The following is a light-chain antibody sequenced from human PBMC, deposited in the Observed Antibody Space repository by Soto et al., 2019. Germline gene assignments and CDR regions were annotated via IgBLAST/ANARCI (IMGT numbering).Light chain of an antibody. V-gene: IGKV1-5*01. J-gene: IGKJ1*01. CDR3: QQYNAYSPWS. CDR2: DAS. Sequence: DIQRTQSPSSLSASVGDRVTITCRASQSVSDWLAWYQQKPGKAPKLLIYDASNLKSGVPSRFSGSGAGTEFTLTISSLQPDDFATYYCQQYNAYSPWSFGQGTKVDIK. CDR1: QSVSDW.